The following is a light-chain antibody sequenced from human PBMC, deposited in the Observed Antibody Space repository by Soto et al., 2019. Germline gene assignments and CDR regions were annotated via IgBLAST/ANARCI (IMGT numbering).Light chain of an antibody. CDR1: SSDVGGYNY. CDR3: SSYTSSNYVV. V-gene: IGLV2-14*01. J-gene: IGLJ2*01. Sequence: QSALTQPASVSGSPGQSITISCRGTSSDVGGYNYVSWYQQHPGKAPKHIIYYVSNRPSGVSNHFSGSKSGNTASLTISGLQSEDEADYYCSSYTSSNYVVFGAGTKVTVL. CDR2: YVS.